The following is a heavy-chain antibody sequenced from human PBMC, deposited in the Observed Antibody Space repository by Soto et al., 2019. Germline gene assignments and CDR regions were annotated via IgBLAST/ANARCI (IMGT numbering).Heavy chain of an antibody. CDR1: VCTFSSYS. CDR2: FRTGGDDGTT. CDR3: AKDIKRSSSAIEY. J-gene: IGHJ4*02. Sequence: VGSLRLSCASSVCTFSSYSMSCVRHSPGKGLEWVSGFRTGGDDGTTYYADSVKGRFTISRDNSKNSLYLQMNSLRTEDTALYYCAKDIKRSSSAIEYWGEGT. D-gene: IGHD6-6*01. V-gene: IGHV3-43*02.